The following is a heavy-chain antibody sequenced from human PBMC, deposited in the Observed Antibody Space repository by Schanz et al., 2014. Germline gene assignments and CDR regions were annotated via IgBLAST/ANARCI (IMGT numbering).Heavy chain of an antibody. CDR1: GFTFSSYN. V-gene: IGHV3-21*05. CDR2: VSSYDTTV. J-gene: IGHJ4*02. D-gene: IGHD3-3*01. CDR3: ARYGFRKFGVVYGLAV. Sequence: EVQLVESGGGLVRPGDSLRLSCAASGFTFSSYNINWVRQAPGKGLEWISYVSSYDTTVSYADSVKGRFTISRDNAKNSVYLQMNSLRVEDTAVYYCARYGFRKFGVVYGLAVWGQGTLVTVSS.